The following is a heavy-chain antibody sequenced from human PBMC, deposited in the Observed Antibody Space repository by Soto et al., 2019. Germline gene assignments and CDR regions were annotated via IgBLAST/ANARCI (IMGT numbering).Heavy chain of an antibody. Sequence: QVQLVESGGGVVQPGRSLRLSCAASGFTFSSYGMHWVRQAPGKGLEWVAVIWYDGSNKYYADSVKGRFTISRDNSKNTLDRQMNSLRAEDTDVYYCARSIAVAGGRFDSWGQGTLVTVSS. CDR2: IWYDGSNK. V-gene: IGHV3-33*01. CDR1: GFTFSSYG. J-gene: IGHJ4*02. D-gene: IGHD6-19*01. CDR3: ARSIAVAGGRFDS.